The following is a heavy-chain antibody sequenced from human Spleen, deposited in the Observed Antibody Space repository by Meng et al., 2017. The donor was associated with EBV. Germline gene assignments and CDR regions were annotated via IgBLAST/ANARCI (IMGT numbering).Heavy chain of an antibody. J-gene: IGHJ5*02. V-gene: IGHV4-39*01. D-gene: IGHD6-6*01. CDR2: IYYRGST. Sequence: QLQLQESGPGLVKPLXXXXLXXXVSXGSISSNSFYWGWIRQPPGRGLEWIGSIYYRGSTYYNPSLMSRVTMSVDTSNNQFSLKLRFVTAADTAVYFCARRPFEFSSSSGVDWFDPWGQGTLVTVSS. CDR3: ARRPFEFSSSSGVDWFDP. CDR1: XGSISSNSFY.